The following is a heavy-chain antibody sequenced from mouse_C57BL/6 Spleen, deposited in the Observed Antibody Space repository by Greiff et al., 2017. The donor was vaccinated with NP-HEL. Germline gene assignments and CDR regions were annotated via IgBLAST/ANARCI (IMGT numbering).Heavy chain of an antibody. CDR2: IDPEDGET. CDR3: ARSDDGYPWFAY. Sequence: VQLQQSGAELVKPGASVKLSCTASGFNIKDSYMHWVQQRTEQGLEWLGRIDPEDGETKSAPKFPGKATITADTSSNTAYLQLSSRTSEDTAVYYCARSDDGYPWFAYWGQGTLVTVSA. J-gene: IGHJ3*01. D-gene: IGHD2-3*01. CDR1: GFNIKDSY. V-gene: IGHV14-2*01.